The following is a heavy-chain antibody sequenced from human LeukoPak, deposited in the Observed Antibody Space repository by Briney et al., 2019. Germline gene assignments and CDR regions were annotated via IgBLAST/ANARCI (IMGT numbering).Heavy chain of an antibody. D-gene: IGHD3-22*01. CDR1: GFTFSDYY. CDR2: IYYSGST. CDR3: AREGLYNWFDP. V-gene: IGHV4-59*01. J-gene: IGHJ5*02. Sequence: LRLSCAASGFTFSDYYWSWIRQPPGKGLEWIGYIYYSGSTNYNPSLKSRVTISVDTSKNQFSLKLSSVTAADTAVYYCAREGLYNWFDPWGQGTLVTVSS.